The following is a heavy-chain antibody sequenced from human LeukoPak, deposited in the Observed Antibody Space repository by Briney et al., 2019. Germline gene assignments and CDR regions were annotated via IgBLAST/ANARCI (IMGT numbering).Heavy chain of an antibody. CDR3: ARDGLAVAGSWFDP. J-gene: IGHJ5*02. Sequence: ASVKVSFKASGYTFTNYGISWVRQAPGQGLEWMGWISAYNGNTKYVQKFQGRVTMATDTSTWTAYMELRSLRSDDTAVYYCARDGLAVAGSWFDPWGQGTLVTVSS. CDR2: ISAYNGNT. V-gene: IGHV1-18*01. CDR1: GYTFTNYG. D-gene: IGHD6-19*01.